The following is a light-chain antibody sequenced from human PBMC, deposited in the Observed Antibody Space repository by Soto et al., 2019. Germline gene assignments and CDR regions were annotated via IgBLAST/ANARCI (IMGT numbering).Light chain of an antibody. J-gene: IGLJ1*01. CDR2: DVT. CDR1: SSDVGGYNY. Sequence: SALTTPRSGYGFPGQAFTISCNGTSSDVGGYNYVSWYQHHPGKAPKLMIYDVTKRPSGVRDRFSASKSGNTASLTISGLQAEDEADYYCCSYAGSYTYVFGTGTKVTVL. CDR3: CSYAGSYTYV. V-gene: IGLV2-11*01.